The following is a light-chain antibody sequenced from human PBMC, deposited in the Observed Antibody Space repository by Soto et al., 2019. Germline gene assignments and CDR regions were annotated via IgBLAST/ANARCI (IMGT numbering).Light chain of an antibody. Sequence: IVLTQSPGTLSLSPGDRVTLSCRASQSVNTKLAWYQQKPGQAPTLLMSGASIRASGVPVMFSGSGSGTDFSLTISRLEPEDFALYYCQQYGGSPITFGLGTRLEIK. J-gene: IGKJ5*01. CDR2: GAS. CDR3: QQYGGSPIT. CDR1: QSVNTK. V-gene: IGKV3-20*01.